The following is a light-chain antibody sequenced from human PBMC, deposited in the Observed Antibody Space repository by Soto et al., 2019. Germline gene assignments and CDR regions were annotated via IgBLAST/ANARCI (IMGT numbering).Light chain of an antibody. CDR3: HQYGSSHT. CDR2: DAS. Sequence: EIVLTQSPGTLSLSPGERATLSCRASQSVSSNYLAWYQQKPGQAPRLLIYDASSRATGIPDRFSGIGSGPDFTLTISTLEPEDFAVYYCHQYGSSHTFGQGTKLEI. V-gene: IGKV3-20*01. CDR1: QSVSSNY. J-gene: IGKJ2*01.